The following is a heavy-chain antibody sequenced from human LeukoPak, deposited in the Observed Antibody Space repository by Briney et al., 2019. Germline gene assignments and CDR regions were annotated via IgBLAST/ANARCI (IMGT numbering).Heavy chain of an antibody. D-gene: IGHD2-21*02. Sequence: SETLSPTCTVSGGSISNYYWSWIRQPAGKGLEWIGRVYSSGSTDYNPSLKSRVTMSVDTSKNQFSLKLSSVTAADTAVYYCARHYCGGDCYSRWYFDLWGRGTLVTVSS. CDR1: GGSISNYY. CDR2: VYSSGST. J-gene: IGHJ2*01. V-gene: IGHV4-4*07. CDR3: ARHYCGGDCYSRWYFDL.